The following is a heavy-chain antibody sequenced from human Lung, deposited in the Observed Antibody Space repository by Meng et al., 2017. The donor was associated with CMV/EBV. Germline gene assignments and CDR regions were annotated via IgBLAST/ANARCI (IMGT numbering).Heavy chain of an antibody. V-gene: IGHV3-30-3*01. D-gene: IGHD3-22*01. J-gene: IGHJ4*02. CDR1: GFTFSSYA. CDR2: ISYDGSNK. Sequence: GESXKISCAASGFTFSSYAMHWVRQAPGKGLEWVAVISYDGSNKYYADSVKGRFTISRDNSKNTLYLQMNSLRAEDTAVYYCARDHYYDSSGLDYWGQGTLVTVSS. CDR3: ARDHYYDSSGLDY.